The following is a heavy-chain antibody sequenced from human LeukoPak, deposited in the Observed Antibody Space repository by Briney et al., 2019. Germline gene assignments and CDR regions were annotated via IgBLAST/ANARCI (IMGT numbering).Heavy chain of an antibody. V-gene: IGHV3-48*01. D-gene: IGHD6-13*01. CDR3: ARIGGQQLVKVQK. Sequence: LGVSLRLSCAASGFTFSCYSMNWVRQAPGKGLEWVSYISSSSSTIYYADSVKGRFTISRDNAKNSLYLQMNSLRAEDTAVYYCARIGGQQLVKVQKWGQGTLVTVSS. CDR2: ISSSSSTI. CDR1: GFTFSCYS. J-gene: IGHJ4*02.